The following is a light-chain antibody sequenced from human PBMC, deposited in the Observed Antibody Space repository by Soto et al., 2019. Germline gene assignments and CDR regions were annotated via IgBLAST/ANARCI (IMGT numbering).Light chain of an antibody. CDR2: SAS. CDR1: QDIGTY. V-gene: IGKV1-8*01. J-gene: IGKJ1*01. CDR3: QQYFKLRT. Sequence: AIQMTQSPSSLSASAGDRVTITCRASQDIGTYLVWYQQKPGKAPNLLIYSASTLHSGGPSRFSGSGAGTVFTLTISSLQSEDSATYYCQQYFKLRTFSQGTKVEVK.